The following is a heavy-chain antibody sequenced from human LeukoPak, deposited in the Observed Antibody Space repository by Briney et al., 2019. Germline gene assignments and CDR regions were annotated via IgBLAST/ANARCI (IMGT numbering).Heavy chain of an antibody. CDR2: INPSGGST. J-gene: IGHJ4*02. D-gene: IGHD4-23*01. Sequence: ASVKVSCKASGYTFTSYYMHWVRQAPGQGLEWMGIINPSGGSTSYAQKFQGRVTMTRDTSTSTVYMELSSLRSEDTAVYYCARDPPNYGGSSGNFDYWGQGTLVTVSS. CDR1: GYTFTSYY. CDR3: ARDPPNYGGSSGNFDY. V-gene: IGHV1-46*01.